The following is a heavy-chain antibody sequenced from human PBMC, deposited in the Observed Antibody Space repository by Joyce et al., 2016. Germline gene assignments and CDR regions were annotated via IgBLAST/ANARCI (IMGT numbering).Heavy chain of an antibody. CDR2: IYSNGIT. V-gene: IGHV4-59*11. Sequence: QVQMQESGPGLVKPSETLSLTCSVSGGSMINQYWGWIRQPPGKGLEWIGYIYSNGITNSDPSLKSRVAMLVDTSKNQFSLSLSSVTVADTAVYYGARGGPSDAFDVWGQGTMIAVSS. J-gene: IGHJ3*01. CDR3: ARGGPSDAFDV. CDR1: GGSMINQY.